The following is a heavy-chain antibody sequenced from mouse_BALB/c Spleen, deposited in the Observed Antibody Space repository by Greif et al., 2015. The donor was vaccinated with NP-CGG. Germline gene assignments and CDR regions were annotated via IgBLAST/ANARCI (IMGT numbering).Heavy chain of an antibody. CDR1: GFSLTSYG. Sequence: QVQLQQSGPGLVQPSQSLSITCTVSGFSLTSYGVHWVRQSPGKGLEWLGVIWSGGSTDYNAAFISRLSISKDNSKSQVFFKMNSLQANDTAIYYCARNSHYGNYLYAMDYWGQGTSVTVSS. J-gene: IGHJ4*01. D-gene: IGHD2-1*01. CDR3: ARNSHYGNYLYAMDY. V-gene: IGHV2-2*02. CDR2: IWSGGST.